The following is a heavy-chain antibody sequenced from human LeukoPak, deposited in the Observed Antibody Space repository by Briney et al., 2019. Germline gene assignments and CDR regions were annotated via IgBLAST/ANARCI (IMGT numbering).Heavy chain of an antibody. Sequence: PSETLSLTCTVSGGFISTYYWSWIRQPPGKGLEWIAYIYNSGSTNSNPSLKSRVTISVDTSKNQFSLRLSSVTAADTAVYYCARIYYDSGAYYRRAFDIWGQGTMVSVSS. D-gene: IGHD3-22*01. CDR2: IYNSGST. J-gene: IGHJ3*02. CDR3: ARIYYDSGAYYRRAFDI. CDR1: GGFISTYY. V-gene: IGHV4-59*01.